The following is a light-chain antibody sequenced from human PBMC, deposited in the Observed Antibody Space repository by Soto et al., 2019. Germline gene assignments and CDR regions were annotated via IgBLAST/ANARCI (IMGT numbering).Light chain of an antibody. J-gene: IGKJ4*01. CDR1: QGISSY. CDR3: QQSYNPPLT. Sequence: DIQMTQSQSSLSASVGARVTITCRASQGISSYLNWFQQKPGKAPKLLIYAASSLQSGVPSRFSGSGSGTHFTLTISSLQPEDFATYHCQQSYNPPLTFGGGTKVEI. CDR2: AAS. V-gene: IGKV1-39*01.